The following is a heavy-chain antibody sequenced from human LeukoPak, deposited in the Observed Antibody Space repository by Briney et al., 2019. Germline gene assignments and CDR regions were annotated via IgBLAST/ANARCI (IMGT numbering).Heavy chain of an antibody. Sequence: PGRSLRHSCAASGFTFSSYAMHWVRQAPGKGLEWVAVISYDGSNKYYADSVKGRFTISRDNSKNTLYLQMNSLRAGDTAVYYCARADYGGNLKSGFDYWGQGTLVTVSS. CDR2: ISYDGSNK. J-gene: IGHJ4*02. CDR1: GFTFSSYA. CDR3: ARADYGGNLKSGFDY. D-gene: IGHD4-23*01. V-gene: IGHV3-30*01.